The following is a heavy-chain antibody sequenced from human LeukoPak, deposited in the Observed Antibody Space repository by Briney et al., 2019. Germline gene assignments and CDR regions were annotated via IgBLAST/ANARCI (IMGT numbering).Heavy chain of an antibody. Sequence: SETLSLTCTVSGYSISSDYYWGWIRQPPGKGLEWIGNIFHNGNTYYNPSLKSRVTMSVDTSKNQFSLKLSSVTAADTAVYYCARDNQGPHPAFDYWGQGTLVTVSS. D-gene: IGHD1-14*01. CDR3: ARDNQGPHPAFDY. V-gene: IGHV4-38-2*02. J-gene: IGHJ4*02. CDR2: IFHNGNT. CDR1: GYSISSDYY.